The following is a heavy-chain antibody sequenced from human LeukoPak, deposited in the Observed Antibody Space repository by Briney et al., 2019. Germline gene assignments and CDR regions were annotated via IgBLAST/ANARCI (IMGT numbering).Heavy chain of an antibody. CDR3: ARSSTDVYIQGGYYYYYMDV. Sequence: ASLKVSCKASGYTFTDHYIHWVRQAPGQGLEWMGWINPNNDGTNYAQKFQGRVTMTRDTSITTAYMELSRLRSDDTAMYYCARSSTDVYIQGGYYYYYMDVWGKGTTVTISS. V-gene: IGHV1-2*02. D-gene: IGHD5-24*01. J-gene: IGHJ6*03. CDR1: GYTFTDHY. CDR2: INPNNDGT.